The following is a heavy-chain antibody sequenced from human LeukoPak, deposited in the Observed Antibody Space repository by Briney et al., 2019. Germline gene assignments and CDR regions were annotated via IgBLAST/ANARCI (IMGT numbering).Heavy chain of an antibody. CDR2: IYCSGNT. CDR1: GGFINSSNYY. J-gene: IGHJ6*02. D-gene: IGHD3-10*01. CDR3: ARGSMGGSGTYYRDYYYGVDV. V-gene: IGHV4-39*07. Sequence: SETLSFTCTVAGGFINSSNYYWGWIRQPPGKGLEWIGSIYCSGNTYYNPSLKSRVTISVDTSKNQFSLNLNSVTAADTAVYYCARGSMGGSGTYYRDYYYGVDVWGQGTTVTVSS.